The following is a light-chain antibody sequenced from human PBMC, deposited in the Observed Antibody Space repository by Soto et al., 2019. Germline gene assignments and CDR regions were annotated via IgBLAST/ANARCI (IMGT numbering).Light chain of an antibody. CDR2: DAS. CDR3: QQYETFSGT. Sequence: DIQMTQSPTTLSASLGDTVTVTCRASQSVSGWLAWYQQKPGEAPKLLIYDASALPRGVPSRFSGSGSGTKFTLTIASLHPDDFATYYCQQYETFSGTFGPGTKVDIK. J-gene: IGKJ1*01. CDR1: QSVSGW. V-gene: IGKV1-5*01.